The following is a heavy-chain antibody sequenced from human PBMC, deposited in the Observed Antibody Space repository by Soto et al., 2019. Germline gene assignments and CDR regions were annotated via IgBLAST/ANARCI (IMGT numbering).Heavy chain of an antibody. J-gene: IGHJ6*02. CDR2: IDPSDSYT. CDR3: ARIVVVPTGGYYYYGVDV. Sequence: PGESLKISCKGSGYSFTSYWISWVRQMPGKGLEWMGRIDPSDSYTNYSPSFQGHVTISADKSISTAYLQWSSLKASDTAMYYCARIVVVPTGGYYYYGVDVWGQGTTVTVSS. D-gene: IGHD2-2*01. CDR1: GYSFTSYW. V-gene: IGHV5-10-1*01.